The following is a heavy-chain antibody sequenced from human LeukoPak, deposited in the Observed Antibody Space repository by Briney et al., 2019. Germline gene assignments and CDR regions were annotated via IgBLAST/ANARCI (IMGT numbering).Heavy chain of an antibody. Sequence: GASVKVSCKASGGTFSSYAISWVRQAPGQGLEWMGRIIPILGIANYAQKFQGRVTITADKSTSTAYMELSSLRSDDTAVYYCARVSVESGWYGGPFDYWGQGTLVTVSS. CDR1: GGTFSSYA. J-gene: IGHJ4*02. D-gene: IGHD6-19*01. V-gene: IGHV1-69*04. CDR3: ARVSVESGWYGGPFDY. CDR2: IIPILGIA.